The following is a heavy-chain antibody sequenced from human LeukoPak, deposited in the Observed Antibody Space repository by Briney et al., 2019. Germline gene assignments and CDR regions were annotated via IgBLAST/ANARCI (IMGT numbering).Heavy chain of an antibody. V-gene: IGHV3-23*01. Sequence: PGGSLRLSCAASGFAFSTYGMSWVRQAPGKGLEWVSAISGSGGSTYYADSVKGRFTISRDNSKNTLYLQGNNLRPEDTAIYYCAKAGVPTMTSAGARIDYWGQGTLLTVSS. CDR2: ISGSGGST. D-gene: IGHD4-17*01. CDR3: AKAGVPTMTSAGARIDY. CDR1: GFAFSTYG. J-gene: IGHJ4*02.